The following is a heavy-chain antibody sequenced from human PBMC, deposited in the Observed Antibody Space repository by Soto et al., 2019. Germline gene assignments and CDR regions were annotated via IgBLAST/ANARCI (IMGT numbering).Heavy chain of an antibody. CDR1: GYTLTELS. CDR2: FDPEAGET. D-gene: IGHD2-2*02. J-gene: IGHJ6*02. Sequence: ASVKVSCKVSGYTLTELSTHWVRQAPGKGLEWMGGFDPEAGETIYAQKFQGRVTMTEDTSTDTAYMELSSLRSEDTAVYYCATGVVPAAIQGYYYYGMDVWGQGTTVTVSS. CDR3: ATGVVPAAIQGYYYYGMDV. V-gene: IGHV1-24*01.